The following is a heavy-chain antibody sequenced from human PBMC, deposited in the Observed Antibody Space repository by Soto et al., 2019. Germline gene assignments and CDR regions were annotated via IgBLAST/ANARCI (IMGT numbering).Heavy chain of an antibody. J-gene: IGHJ4*02. Sequence: GGSLRLSCAASGFSFSSYAMHWVRQAPGKGLEWVAVISYDGSNKYYADSVKGRFTISRDNSKNTLYLQMNSLRAEDTAVYYCAIVRYSGSDTIIDYWGQGTLLTVSS. CDR2: ISYDGSNK. D-gene: IGHD5-12*01. CDR3: AIVRYSGSDTIIDY. CDR1: GFSFSSYA. V-gene: IGHV3-30-3*01.